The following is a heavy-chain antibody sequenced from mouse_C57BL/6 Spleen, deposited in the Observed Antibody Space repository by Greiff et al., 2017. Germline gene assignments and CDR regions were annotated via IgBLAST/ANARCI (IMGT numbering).Heavy chain of an antibody. CDR2: FYPGSGSI. V-gene: IGHV1-62-2*01. CDR1: GYTFTEYT. CDR3: ARHEGTDYDCDACFAY. J-gene: IGHJ3*01. Sequence: VQLQQSGAELVKPGASVKLSCKASGYTFTEYTIHWVKQRTGQGLEWIGWFYPGSGSIKYNEKFKDKATLTADKSSSTAYMELIRLTSQDSAVYFGARHEGTDYDCDACFAYWGQGTLVTVSA. D-gene: IGHD2-4*01.